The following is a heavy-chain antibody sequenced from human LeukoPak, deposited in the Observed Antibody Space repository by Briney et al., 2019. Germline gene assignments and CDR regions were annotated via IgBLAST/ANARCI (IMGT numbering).Heavy chain of an antibody. D-gene: IGHD3-22*01. CDR1: GFTFSSYW. CDR3: ASPFYYGSGGHPFDY. Sequence: PGGSLRLSCAASGFTFSSYWMHWVRQTPGKGLVWVSRINSDGSSTRYADSVRGRFTISRDNAKNTLYLQMNSLGAEDTAVYYCASPFYYGSGGHPFDYWGQGTLVTVSS. CDR2: INSDGSST. J-gene: IGHJ4*02. V-gene: IGHV3-74*01.